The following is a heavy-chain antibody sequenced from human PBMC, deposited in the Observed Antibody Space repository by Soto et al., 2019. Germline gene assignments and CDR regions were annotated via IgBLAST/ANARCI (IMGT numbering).Heavy chain of an antibody. CDR2: VSTYSEHT. J-gene: IGHJ4*02. CDR1: GYIFNSVG. D-gene: IGHD1-20*01. CDR3: ARDLNWNNVLGFDS. Sequence: QLVQSGDEVKKPGASVKVSCRASGYIFNSVGISWLRQVPGQGLEWMGWVSTYSEHTKSVQKFPDRDTLTADTSTSTVHMELRSLRSADTAVYYCARDLNWNNVLGFDSWGQGTLVTVSS. V-gene: IGHV1-18*04.